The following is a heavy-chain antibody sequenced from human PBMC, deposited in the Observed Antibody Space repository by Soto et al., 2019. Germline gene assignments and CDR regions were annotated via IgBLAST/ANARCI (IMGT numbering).Heavy chain of an antibody. CDR1: GGTFSSYA. CDR3: ARVFDGAARYYYYGMDV. CDR2: ITPIFGTA. J-gene: IGHJ6*02. D-gene: IGHD6-6*01. V-gene: IGHV1-69*06. Sequence: QVQLVQSGAEVKKPGSSVKVSCKASGGTFSSYAISWVRQAPGQGLEWMGGITPIFGTANYAQKFQGRVTITADKSTSTAYMELSSLRSEDTAVYYCARVFDGAARYYYYGMDVWGQGTTVTVSS.